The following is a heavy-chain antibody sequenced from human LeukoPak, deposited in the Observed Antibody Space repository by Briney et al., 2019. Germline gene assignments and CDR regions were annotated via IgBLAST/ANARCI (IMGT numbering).Heavy chain of an antibody. CDR3: ARLNSAWYDRDY. CDR1: GVSISSYY. V-gene: IGHV4-4*07. D-gene: IGHD6-19*01. Sequence: SETLSLTCTASGVSISSYYWNWIRQPAGKGLEWIGRMSTSGSTNYNPSLKSRVTMSVDTSRNQFSLRLSSVTAADTAVYYCARLNSAWYDRDYWGQGALVTVSS. J-gene: IGHJ4*02. CDR2: MSTSGST.